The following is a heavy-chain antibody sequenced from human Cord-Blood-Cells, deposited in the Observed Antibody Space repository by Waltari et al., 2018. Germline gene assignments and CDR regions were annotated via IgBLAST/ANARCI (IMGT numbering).Heavy chain of an antibody. D-gene: IGHD4-17*01. V-gene: IGHV4-39*01. CDR3: ARREDGDYWFDP. Sequence: QLQLQESGPGLVKPSETLSHTCTVSGGSISSSSYYWGWISQPPGKGLEWIGSIYYSGSTYYNPSLKSRVTISVDTSKNQFSLKLSSVTAADTAVYYCARREDGDYWFDPWGQGTLVTVSS. CDR2: IYYSGST. CDR1: GGSISSSSYY. J-gene: IGHJ5*02.